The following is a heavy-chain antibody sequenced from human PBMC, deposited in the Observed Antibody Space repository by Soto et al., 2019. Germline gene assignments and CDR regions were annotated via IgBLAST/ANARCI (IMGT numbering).Heavy chain of an antibody. V-gene: IGHV3-30*18. CDR2: ISYDGSNK. CDR3: AKVEVSGSFRH. CDR1: GFTFSSYG. D-gene: IGHD1-26*01. J-gene: IGHJ4*02. Sequence: GGSLRLSCAASGFTFSSYGMHWVRQAPGKGLEWVAVISYDGSNKYYADSVKGRFTISRDNSKNTLYLQMNSLRAEDTAVYYCAKVEVSGSFRHWGQGTLVTVSS.